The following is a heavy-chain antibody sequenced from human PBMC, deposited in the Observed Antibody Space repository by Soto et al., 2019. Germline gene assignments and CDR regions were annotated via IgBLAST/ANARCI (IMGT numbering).Heavy chain of an antibody. CDR2: IYWDDSK. CDR1: GFSLPADRVG. J-gene: IGHJ4*02. D-gene: IGHD1-26*01. CDR3: AHAYGGRSHY. Sequence: QITLKESVPTLVKPTQTLTLTCTFLGFSLPADRVGVGWIRQPPGKALEWLAVIYWDDSKTYRPSLKRRLTITKDTSKNLVALTMTDMDPVDTATCDCAHAYGGRSHYLGQGTLVTV. V-gene: IGHV2-5*02.